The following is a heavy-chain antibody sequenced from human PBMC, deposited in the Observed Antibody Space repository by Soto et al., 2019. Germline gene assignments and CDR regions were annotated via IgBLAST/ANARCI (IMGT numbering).Heavy chain of an antibody. Sequence: QLQLQESGSGLVKPSETLSLTCAVSGDSIRSGGYSWNWIRQPPGKGLEWIGYSYHSGGADYNPSLASRVTITVDSSKNQFSLKLTSVTAADTAMYYCARDSRSGYYLEYWGQGTLVTVSS. V-gene: IGHV4-30-2*01. D-gene: IGHD3-22*01. CDR2: SYHSGGA. CDR3: ARDSRSGYYLEY. J-gene: IGHJ4*02. CDR1: GDSIRSGGYS.